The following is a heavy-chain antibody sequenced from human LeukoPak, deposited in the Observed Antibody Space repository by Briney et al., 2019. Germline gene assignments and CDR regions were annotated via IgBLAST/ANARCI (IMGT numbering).Heavy chain of an antibody. J-gene: IGHJ5*02. V-gene: IGHV1-2*02. CDR3: ARDAYYDILTGYYDWEYWFDP. D-gene: IGHD3-9*01. CDR2: INPNSGGT. CDR1: GYTFTVYY. Sequence: ASVKVSCKASGYTFTVYYMHWVRQAPGQGLEWMGWINPNSGGTNYAQKFQGRVTMTRDTSISTAYMELSRLRSDDTAVYYCARDAYYDILTGYYDWEYWFDPWGQGTLVTVSS.